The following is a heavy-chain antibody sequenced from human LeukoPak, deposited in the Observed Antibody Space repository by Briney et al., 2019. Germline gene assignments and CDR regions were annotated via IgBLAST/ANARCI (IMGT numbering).Heavy chain of an antibody. CDR3: TRDLGNEYGDYGSRY. D-gene: IGHD4-17*01. CDR2: IRSKAYGGTT. CDR1: GFTFGYYA. Sequence: GGSLRLSCTASGFTFGYYAMSWVRQAPGKGLEWVGFIRSKAYGGTTEYAASVKGRFTISRDDSRSIAYLQMNSLKTEDTAVYYCTRDLGNEYGDYGSRYWGQGTQVTVSS. J-gene: IGHJ4*02. V-gene: IGHV3-49*04.